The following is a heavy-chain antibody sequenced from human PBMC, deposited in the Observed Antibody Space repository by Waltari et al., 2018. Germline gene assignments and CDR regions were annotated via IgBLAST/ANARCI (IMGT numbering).Heavy chain of an antibody. Sequence: QVHLVASGGGVVQPGRSLTLSCTAYGFTFGDHGMQWVRQAPGKGLEWVAVVSYEGSLKYYADSVRGRFTIARDNFRNTLYLQMNSLRPEDTAVYYCAKEFGGRASRYAAFFDSWGQGTLVTVSS. V-gene: IGHV3-30*18. CDR1: GFTFGDHG. CDR3: AKEFGGRASRYAAFFDS. J-gene: IGHJ4*02. CDR2: VSYEGSLK. D-gene: IGHD1-26*01.